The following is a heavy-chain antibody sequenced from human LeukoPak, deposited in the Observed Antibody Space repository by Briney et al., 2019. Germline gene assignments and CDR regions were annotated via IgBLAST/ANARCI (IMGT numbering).Heavy chain of an antibody. CDR3: ASERYCGGDCYSWFDY. CDR2: IYTSGST. Sequence: SETLSLTCTVSGGSISSYYWSWIRQPAGKGLEWIGRIYTSGSTNYNPSLKSRVTMSVDTSKNQVSLKLSSVTAADTAVYYCASERYCGGDCYSWFDYWGQGTLVTVSS. CDR1: GGSISSYY. D-gene: IGHD2-21*02. J-gene: IGHJ4*02. V-gene: IGHV4-4*07.